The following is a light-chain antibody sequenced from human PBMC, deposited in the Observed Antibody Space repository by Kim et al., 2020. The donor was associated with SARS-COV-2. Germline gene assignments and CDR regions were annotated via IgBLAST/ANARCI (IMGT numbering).Light chain of an antibody. V-gene: IGLV3-1*01. CDR2: QDN. J-gene: IGLJ2*01. CDR1: KLGEKY. CDR3: QAWDSRTAV. Sequence: SYALTQPPSVSVSPGQTASIPCSGDKLGEKYACWYQQKAGQSPVLVIYQDNKRPSGIPERISGSNSGNTATLTISGTQAMDEADYYCQAWDSRTAVFGGG.